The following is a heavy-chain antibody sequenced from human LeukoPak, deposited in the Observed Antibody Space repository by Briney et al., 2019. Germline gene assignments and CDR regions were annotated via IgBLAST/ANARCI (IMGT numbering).Heavy chain of an antibody. CDR3: ANEPGATPGWFDP. V-gene: IGHV4-34*01. J-gene: IGHJ5*02. CDR1: GGSFSGYY. Sequence: PSETLSLTCAVYGGSFSGYYWSWIRQPPGKGLEWIGEINHSGSTNYNPSLKSRVTISVDTSKNQFSLKLSSVTAADTAVYYCANEPGATPGWFDPWGQGTLVTVSS. D-gene: IGHD1-26*01. CDR2: INHSGST.